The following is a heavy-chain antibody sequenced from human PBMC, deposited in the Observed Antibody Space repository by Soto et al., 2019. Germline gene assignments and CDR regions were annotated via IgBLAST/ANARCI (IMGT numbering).Heavy chain of an antibody. CDR2: IVPIIGAS. CDR3: ARGGDGYNYYFVY. V-gene: IGHV1-69*01. J-gene: IGHJ4*02. Sequence: QVQLVQSGAEVKKPGSSVKVSCKASGRSFTRHAISWVRQAPGHGLEWMGGIVPIIGASNYAQNFQDRFTIIADESKSADYMELISFNSEDAAIYYCARGGDGYNYYFVYWGQGTLVTVSS. CDR1: GRSFTRHA. D-gene: IGHD2-21*01.